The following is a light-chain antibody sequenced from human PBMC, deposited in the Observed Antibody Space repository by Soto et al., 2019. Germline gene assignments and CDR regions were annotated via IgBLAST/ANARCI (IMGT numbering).Light chain of an antibody. CDR1: QDITNH. CDR3: LQNNTYPWT. V-gene: IGKV1-17*01. J-gene: IGKJ1*01. Sequence: QMTQSPSTLSASVGDRVTITCRSGQDITNHLGWYQLQPGKAPKRLIYSASSLQNGVPSRFSGSGSGTEFYLTISRLQTEDFATYYCLQNNTYPWTFGQGTKVEF. CDR2: SAS.